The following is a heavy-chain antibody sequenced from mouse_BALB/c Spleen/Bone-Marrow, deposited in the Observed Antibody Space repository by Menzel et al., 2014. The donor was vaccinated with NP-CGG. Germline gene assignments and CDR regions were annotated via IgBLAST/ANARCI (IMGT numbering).Heavy chain of an antibody. CDR1: GFNIKDYY. J-gene: IGHJ1*01. D-gene: IGHD2-14*01. CDR3: NRYDWYFDV. Sequence: VQLQQPGAELVRSGASVKLSCTASGFNIKDYYMHWVKRRPEQGLEWIGWIDPENGDTEYAPKFQGKATMTADTSSNTAYLQLSSLTSEDTAVYYCNRYDWYFDVWGAGTTVTVSS. V-gene: IGHV14-4*02. CDR2: IDPENGDT.